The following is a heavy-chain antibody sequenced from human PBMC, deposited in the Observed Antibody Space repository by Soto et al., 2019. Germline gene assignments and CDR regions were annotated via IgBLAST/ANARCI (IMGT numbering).Heavy chain of an antibody. V-gene: IGHV4-39*01. CDR1: GGSINRGRYY. Sequence: PSETLSLTCTGSGGSINRGRYYWGWIRQPPGKGLEWIGTIYYSGSAYYNPSLKRRVTISVDTSKNQFSLRLSSVTAADTAVYYCARQTLEGSIWFDPWGQGTLVTVSS. CDR3: ARQTLEGSIWFDP. J-gene: IGHJ5*02. CDR2: IYYSGSA.